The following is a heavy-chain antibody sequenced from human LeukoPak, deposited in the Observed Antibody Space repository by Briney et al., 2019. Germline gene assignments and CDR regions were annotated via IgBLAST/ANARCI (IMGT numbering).Heavy chain of an antibody. CDR2: IYYSGST. J-gene: IGHJ3*02. D-gene: IGHD3-22*01. Sequence: KPSETLSLTCTVSGGSISSSSYYWGWIRQPPGKGLEWIGSIYYSGSTYYNPSLKSRVTISVDTSKNQFSLKLSSVTAADTAVYYCARLGDYYDSSGREDAFDIWGQGTMVTVSS. CDR3: ARLGDYYDSSGREDAFDI. V-gene: IGHV4-39*07. CDR1: GGSISSSSYY.